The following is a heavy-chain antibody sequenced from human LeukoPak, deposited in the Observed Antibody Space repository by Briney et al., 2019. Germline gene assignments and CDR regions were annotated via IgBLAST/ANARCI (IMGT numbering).Heavy chain of an antibody. CDR3: ARPGYCSRTSCNWFDP. Sequence: GESLKISCKGSGYSFTSYWIGWVRQMPGKGLEWMGIIYPGDSDTRYSPSFQGQVTISADKSISTAYLQWSSLKASDTAMYYYARPGYCSRTSCNWFDPWGQGTLVTVSS. J-gene: IGHJ5*02. CDR1: GYSFTSYW. CDR2: IYPGDSDT. D-gene: IGHD2-2*01. V-gene: IGHV5-51*01.